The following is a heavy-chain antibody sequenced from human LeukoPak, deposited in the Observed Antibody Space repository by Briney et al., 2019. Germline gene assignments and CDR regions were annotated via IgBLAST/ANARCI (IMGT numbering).Heavy chain of an antibody. Sequence: SETLSLTCTVSGGSISSSYWSWIRQPPGKGLEWIGYIYYSGSTNYNPSFKSRVAISVDTSKNQFSLKLRSVTAADTAVYYCATWGIAVAGTFDYWGQGTLVTVST. V-gene: IGHV4-59*08. J-gene: IGHJ4*02. CDR3: ATWGIAVAGTFDY. CDR1: GGSISSSY. D-gene: IGHD6-19*01. CDR2: IYYSGST.